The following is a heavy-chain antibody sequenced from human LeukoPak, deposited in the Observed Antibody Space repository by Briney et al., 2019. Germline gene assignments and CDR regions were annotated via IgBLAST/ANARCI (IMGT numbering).Heavy chain of an antibody. J-gene: IGHJ5*02. CDR3: ARVSSPELPLGWFDP. V-gene: IGHV1-2*02. Sequence: GASVKVSCRASGYTFTDYYMHWVRQAPGQGLEWMRWINPTSGDTNYAQNFQGRVTVTRDTSISTAYMELSRLRSDDTAVYYCARVSSPELPLGWFDPWGQGTLVTVSS. CDR1: GYTFTDYY. CDR2: INPTSGDT. D-gene: IGHD1-14*01.